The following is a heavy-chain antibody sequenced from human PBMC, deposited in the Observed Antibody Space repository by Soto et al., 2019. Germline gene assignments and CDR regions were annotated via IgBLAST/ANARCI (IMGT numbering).Heavy chain of an antibody. CDR1: GYTFTSYG. CDR2: ISAYNGNT. D-gene: IGHD6-13*01. Sequence: ASVKVSCKASGYTFTSYGISWVRQAPGQGLEWMGWISAYNGNTNYAQKLQGRVTMTTDTSTSTAYMELRSLRSDDTAVYYCAREDPYSSPPRGYYYGMDVWGQGTTVTVS. CDR3: AREDPYSSPPRGYYYGMDV. J-gene: IGHJ6*02. V-gene: IGHV1-18*04.